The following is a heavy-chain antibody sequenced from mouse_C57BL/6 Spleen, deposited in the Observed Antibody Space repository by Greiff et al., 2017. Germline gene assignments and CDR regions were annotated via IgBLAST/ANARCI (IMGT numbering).Heavy chain of an antibody. V-gene: IGHV8-12*01. CDR2: IYWDDDK. CDR1: GFSLSTSGMG. CDR3: ARRMANYGYFDV. J-gene: IGHJ1*03. Sequence: QVTLRASGPGILQSSQTLSLTCSFSGFSLSTSGMGVSWIRQPSGKGLEWLAHIYWDDDKRYNPSLKSRLTISKDTSRNQVFLKITSVDTADTATYYCARRMANYGYFDVWGTGTTVTVSS. D-gene: IGHD1-2*01.